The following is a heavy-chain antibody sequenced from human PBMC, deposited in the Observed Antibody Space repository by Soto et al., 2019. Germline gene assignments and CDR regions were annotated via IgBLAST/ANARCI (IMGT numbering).Heavy chain of an antibody. D-gene: IGHD6-13*01. J-gene: IGHJ6*02. CDR1: GAPITINY. V-gene: IGHV4-59*01. CDR2: IYYSGST. CDR3: ARAAPASARMDV. Sequence: PSETLSLTCTVSGAPITINYWSWIRQAPGKGLEWIGYIYYSGSTTYNPSLKSRVTMSADTSKDRFSLKLNSVTAADTAVYYCARAAPASARMDVWGQGTTVTVSS.